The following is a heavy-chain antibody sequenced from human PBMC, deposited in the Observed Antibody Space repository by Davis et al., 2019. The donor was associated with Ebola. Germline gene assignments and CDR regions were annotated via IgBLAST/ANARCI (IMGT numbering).Heavy chain of an antibody. CDR3: ARRRALYSSGWFSEFDP. CDR1: EYSFANYW. Sequence: GESLKISCKGSEYSFANYWIGWVRQMPGKGLEWMGIIYPADSDTRYSPSFQGQVTISADKSISTAYLQWSSLKASDSAIYYCARRRALYSSGWFSEFDPWGLGTLVTVSS. CDR2: IYPADSDT. D-gene: IGHD6-19*01. J-gene: IGHJ5*02. V-gene: IGHV5-51*01.